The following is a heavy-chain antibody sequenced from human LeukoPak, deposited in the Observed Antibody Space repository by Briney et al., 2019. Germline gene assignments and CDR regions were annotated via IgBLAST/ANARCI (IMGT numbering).Heavy chain of an antibody. J-gene: IGHJ3*02. Sequence: GGSLRLSCAASGLTFKTYAMSWVRQAPGKGLEWVANIKQDGSEKYYVDSVKGRSTISRDNAKNSLYLQMNSLRAEDTAVYYCARALWAWIKDAFDIWGQGTMVTVSS. V-gene: IGHV3-7*03. D-gene: IGHD5-12*01. CDR2: IKQDGSEK. CDR1: GLTFKTYA. CDR3: ARALWAWIKDAFDI.